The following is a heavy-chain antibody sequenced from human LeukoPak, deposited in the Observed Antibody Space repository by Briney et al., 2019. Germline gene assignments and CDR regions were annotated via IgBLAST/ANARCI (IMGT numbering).Heavy chain of an antibody. D-gene: IGHD3-10*01. CDR3: ASFLWFGEYYFDY. CDR2: IYTSGST. CDR1: GGSISSGSYY. V-gene: IGHV4-61*02. Sequence: SETLSLTCTVSGGSISSGSYYWSWIRQPAGKGLEWIGRIYTSGSTNYNPSLKSRVTISVDTSKNQFSLKLSSVTAADTAVYYCASFLWFGEYYFDYWGQGTLVTVSS. J-gene: IGHJ4*02.